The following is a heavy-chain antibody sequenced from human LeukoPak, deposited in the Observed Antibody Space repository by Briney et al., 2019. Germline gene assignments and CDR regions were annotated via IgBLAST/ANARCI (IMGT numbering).Heavy chain of an antibody. D-gene: IGHD1-26*01. CDR2: IYYSGST. Sequence: SETLSLTCTVSGGSISSYYWSWIRQPPGKGLEWIGYIYYSGSTNYNPSLKSRVTISVDTPKSQFSLKLTSVTAADTAVYYCARELSLLVSGSYYYYYYMDVWGKGTTVTVSS. V-gene: IGHV4-59*12. CDR3: ARELSLLVSGSYYYYYYMDV. J-gene: IGHJ6*03. CDR1: GGSISSYY.